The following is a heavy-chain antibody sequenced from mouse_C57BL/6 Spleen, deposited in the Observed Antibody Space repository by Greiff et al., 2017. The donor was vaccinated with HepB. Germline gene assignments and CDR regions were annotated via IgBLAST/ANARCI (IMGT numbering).Heavy chain of an antibody. CDR2: IYPGDGDT. Sequence: QVQLQQSGPELVKPGASVKISCKASGYAFSSSWMNWVKQRPGKGLEWIGRIYPGDGDTNYNGKFKGKATLTADKSSSTAYMQLSSLTSEDSAVYVCAREGSSYWYFDVWGTGTTVTVSS. CDR3: AREGSSYWYFDV. J-gene: IGHJ1*03. V-gene: IGHV1-82*01. CDR1: GYAFSSSW. D-gene: IGHD1-1*01.